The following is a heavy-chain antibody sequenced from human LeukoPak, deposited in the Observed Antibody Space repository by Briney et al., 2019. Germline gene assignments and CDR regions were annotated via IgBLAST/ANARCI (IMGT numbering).Heavy chain of an antibody. CDR3: VRDGANWEEPNDAFDT. CDR1: GASITSCY. V-gene: IGHV4-4*07. J-gene: IGHJ3*02. Sequence: PSETLSLTSAVSGASITSCYWSWVRQSAGKGLEWIGRLYTTGTTNYNPSLKSPVTMSGDSSKNQLSLTLTSVTTADTAVYYGVRDGANWEEPNDAFDTWGQGTLLTVSS. D-gene: IGHD1-26*01. CDR2: LYTTGTT.